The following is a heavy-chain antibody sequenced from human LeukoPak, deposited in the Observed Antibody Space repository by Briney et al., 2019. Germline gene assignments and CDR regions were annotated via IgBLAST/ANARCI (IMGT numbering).Heavy chain of an antibody. D-gene: IGHD5-18*01. V-gene: IGHV4-34*01. CDR1: GGSFSGYY. Sequence: SETLSLTCAVYGGSFSGYYWSWIRQPPGKGLEWIGEINHSGSTNYNPSLKSRVTISVDTSKNQFSLKLSSVTAADTAVYYCARHLDTYNDAFDIWGQGTMVTVSS. J-gene: IGHJ3*02. CDR3: ARHLDTYNDAFDI. CDR2: INHSGST.